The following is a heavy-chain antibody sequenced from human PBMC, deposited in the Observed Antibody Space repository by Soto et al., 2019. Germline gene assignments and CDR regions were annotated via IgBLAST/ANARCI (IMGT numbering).Heavy chain of an antibody. CDR2: ISSSGGGT. Sequence: EVQLLESGGVLVQPGGSLRLSCSASGFTFSSYAMNWVRQAPGKGLEWVSAISSSGGGTYYADSVKGRFTISRDNSKNTLYLQMSSLRAEDTAVYYCAKRLNGDSGPFDYWGQGTLVTVSS. V-gene: IGHV3-23*01. CDR3: AKRLNGDSGPFDY. J-gene: IGHJ4*02. D-gene: IGHD4-17*01. CDR1: GFTFSSYA.